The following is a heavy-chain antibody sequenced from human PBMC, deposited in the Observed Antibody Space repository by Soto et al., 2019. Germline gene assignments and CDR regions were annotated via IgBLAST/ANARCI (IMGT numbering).Heavy chain of an antibody. CDR2: IYPGDSDT. Sequence: HGESLKISCKGSGYSFTSYWIGWVRQMPGKGLEWMGIIYPGDSDTRYSPSFQGQVTISADKSISTAYLQWSSLKASDTAMYYCARFSTGPVLWLANQGFDYWGQGTLVTVSS. CDR3: ARFSTGPVLWLANQGFDY. V-gene: IGHV5-51*01. D-gene: IGHD6-19*01. CDR1: GYSFTSYW. J-gene: IGHJ4*02.